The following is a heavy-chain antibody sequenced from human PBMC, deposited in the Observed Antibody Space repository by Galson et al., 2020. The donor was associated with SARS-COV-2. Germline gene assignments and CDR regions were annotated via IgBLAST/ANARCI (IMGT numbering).Heavy chain of an antibody. CDR2: ISWNSGKI. J-gene: IGHJ6*02. V-gene: IGHV3-9*01. CDR3: AKDIIRYSGYDYAQHYYGMDV. CDR1: GFTFDEYA. Sequence: TGGSLRLSCVVSGFTFDEYAMHWVRQAPGKGLEWVSGISWNSGKIGYADSVKGRFTISRDNAENSLYLQMNSLKAEDTAFYYCAKDIIRYSGYDYAQHYYGMDVWGQGTTVTVSS. D-gene: IGHD5-12*01.